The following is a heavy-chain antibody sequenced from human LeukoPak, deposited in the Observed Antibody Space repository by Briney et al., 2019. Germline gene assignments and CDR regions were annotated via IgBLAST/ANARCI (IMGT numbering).Heavy chain of an antibody. V-gene: IGHV1-69*04. D-gene: IGHD6-19*01. CDR3: ARAVARATHSSGWQNGINWFDP. CDR1: GGTFSSYA. J-gene: IGHJ5*02. CDR2: IIPILGIA. Sequence: SVKVSCKASGGTFSSYAITWVRQAPGQGLEWMGRIIPILGIANYAQKFQGRVTITADKSTSTAYMELSSLRSEDTAVYYCARAVARATHSSGWQNGINWFDPWGQGTLVTVSS.